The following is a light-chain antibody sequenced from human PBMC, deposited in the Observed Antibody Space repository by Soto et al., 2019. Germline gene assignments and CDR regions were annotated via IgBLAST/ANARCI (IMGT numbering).Light chain of an antibody. CDR1: QGISNS. Sequence: DIQMTQSPSSLSASVGDRVTITCRASQGISNSLAWYQQKPGKVPKLLIYAASTLQSGVPSRFSGSGSGTDFTLTISSLQSEDGATYYCQKYNGAPRPSGQGTKVEIK. CDR3: QKYNGAPRP. V-gene: IGKV1-27*01. CDR2: AAS. J-gene: IGKJ1*01.